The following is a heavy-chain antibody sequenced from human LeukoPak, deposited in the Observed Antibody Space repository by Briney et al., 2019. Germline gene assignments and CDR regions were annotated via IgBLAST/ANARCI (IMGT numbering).Heavy chain of an antibody. CDR3: ARTARSGGYWQDFDY. CDR1: GFTFNSYW. V-gene: IGHV3-74*01. J-gene: IGHJ4*02. D-gene: IGHD3-22*01. CDR2: INSDGSTT. Sequence: PGGSLRLSCAASGFTFNSYWMHWVRQAPGKGLVWVSRINSDGSTTTYADSMKGRFTISRDNAENTLYLQMNSLRAEDTAVYYCARTARSGGYWQDFDYWGQGTLVTVSS.